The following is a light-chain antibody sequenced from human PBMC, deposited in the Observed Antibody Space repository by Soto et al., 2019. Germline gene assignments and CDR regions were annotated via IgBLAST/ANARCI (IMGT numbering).Light chain of an antibody. CDR2: EVT. CDR3: GSYAGSNIMI. Sequence: QSALTQPPSASGSPGQSVTISCTGTSSDVGRYNYVSWYQQHPGKAPKLMIYEVTKRPSGVPDRFSGSKSGNTASLTVSGLQAEDEATYFCGSYAGSNIMIFGGGTKLTVL. V-gene: IGLV2-8*01. J-gene: IGLJ2*01. CDR1: SSDVGRYNY.